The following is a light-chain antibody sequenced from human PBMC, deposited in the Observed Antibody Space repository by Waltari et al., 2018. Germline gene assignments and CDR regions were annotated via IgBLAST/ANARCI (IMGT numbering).Light chain of an antibody. V-gene: IGLV2-23*02. J-gene: IGLJ1*01. CDR1: ADTVDILSF. Sequence: QSALTQPASVSGSLGQSITISCRETADTVDILSFVSWYQRHPGRAPRLLIYDITQRPSGISDRFSGSKSGKTASLTISGLQAEDEADYYCCSFAGYGIYVFGSGTHVTVL. CDR2: DIT. CDR3: CSFAGYGIYV.